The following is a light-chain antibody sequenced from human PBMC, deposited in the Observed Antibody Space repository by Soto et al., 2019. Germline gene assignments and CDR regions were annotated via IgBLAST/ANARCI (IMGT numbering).Light chain of an antibody. CDR1: QSVHNNY. CDR3: QQYGASAT. Sequence: EIVLTQSPGTLSLSPGERATLSCRASQSVHNNYLAWYQQKPGQAPRLLIYGASSRATGVPDRFSGSGSGTDFPLTISSLETEHFAVYYCQQYGASATFGQGTKVEIK. CDR2: GAS. V-gene: IGKV3-20*01. J-gene: IGKJ1*01.